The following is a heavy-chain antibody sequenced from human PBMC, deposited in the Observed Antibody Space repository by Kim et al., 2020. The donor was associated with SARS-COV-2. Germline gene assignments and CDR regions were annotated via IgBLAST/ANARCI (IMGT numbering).Heavy chain of an antibody. V-gene: IGHV1-69*04. CDR1: GCTFTSYA. J-gene: IGHJ6*02. Sequence: SVKVSCKASGCTFTSYAISWVRQAPGQGLEWMGRIIPILAISNYAQKFPGRVTITADTSTSTAYLELSSLRSEDTAVYYCAIPLMGSYFVDVWGQGNTV. CDR3: AIPLMGSYFVDV. D-gene: IGHD1-26*01. CDR2: IIPILAIS.